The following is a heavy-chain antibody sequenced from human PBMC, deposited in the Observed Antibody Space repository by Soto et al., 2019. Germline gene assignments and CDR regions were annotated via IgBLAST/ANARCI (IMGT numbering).Heavy chain of an antibody. V-gene: IGHV5-51*01. D-gene: IGHD3-22*01. CDR1: GYSFSFYW. J-gene: IGHJ3*02. CDR3: ATAYVYDFENSNYYRDAFDI. Sequence: GESLKISFKASGYSFSFYWIGWVRQMPGKGLEWMAIMYPDDSDIRYSPSFEAPVTISADKSTSTAFLQWSSLKASDTAMYYCATAYVYDFENSNYYRDAFDIWGQGTLVTVSS. CDR2: MYPDDSDI.